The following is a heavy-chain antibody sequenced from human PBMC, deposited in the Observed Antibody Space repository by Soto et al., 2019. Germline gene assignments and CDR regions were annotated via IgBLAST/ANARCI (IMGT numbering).Heavy chain of an antibody. CDR2: IYYSGST. V-gene: IGHV4-30-4*01. CDR3: ASRHSSPYFDY. Sequence: QVQLQESGPGLVKPSQTLSLTCTVSGGSISSGDYYWSWIRQPPGKGLEWIGSIYYSGSTYYNPSLKSRVTISVDKSKNQFALKLNSVSAADTALYYCASRHSSPYFDYWGQGTLVTVSS. D-gene: IGHD6-13*01. CDR1: GGSISSGDYY. J-gene: IGHJ4*02.